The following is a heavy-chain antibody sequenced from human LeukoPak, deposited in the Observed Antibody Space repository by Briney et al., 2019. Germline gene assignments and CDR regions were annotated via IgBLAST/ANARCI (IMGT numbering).Heavy chain of an antibody. J-gene: IGHJ5*02. Sequence: TLSLTCTVSRGSISSGSYYWSWIRQPAGKGLEWIGRIYTSGSTNYNPSLKSRVTISVDTSKNQFSLKLSSVTAADSAVYYCARILAAPYWFDPWGQGTLVTVSS. CDR3: ARILAAPYWFDP. V-gene: IGHV4-61*02. D-gene: IGHD2-15*01. CDR1: RGSISSGSYY. CDR2: IYTSGST.